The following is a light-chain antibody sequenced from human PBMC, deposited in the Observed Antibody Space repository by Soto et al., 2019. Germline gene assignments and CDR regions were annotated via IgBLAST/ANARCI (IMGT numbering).Light chain of an antibody. CDR3: MQGTHWPYT. CDR2: KVS. CDR1: QSLVYSDGNTY. J-gene: IGKJ2*01. V-gene: IGKV2-30*01. Sequence: DAVLTQSPLSLPVTLGQPASISCRSSQSLVYSDGNTYLNWFQQRPGQSPRLLFYKVSNRDSGVPDRFSGSGSGTDFTLKISRVEAEDVGLYFCMQGTHWPYTFGQGTKLEIK.